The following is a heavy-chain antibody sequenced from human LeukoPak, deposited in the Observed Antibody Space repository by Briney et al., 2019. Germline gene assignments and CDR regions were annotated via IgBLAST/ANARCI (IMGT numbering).Heavy chain of an antibody. D-gene: IGHD4-11*01. CDR3: ARYDYSNLDMAEYFQH. CDR2: INPNSGGT. Sequence: ASVKVSCKASLYTFNCYYMHWVRQAPGQGLEWMGWINPNSGGTNYAQKFQGRVTMTRDTSISTAYMELSRLRSDDTAVYYCARYDYSNLDMAEYFQHWGQGTLVTVSS. V-gene: IGHV1-2*02. CDR1: LYTFNCYY. J-gene: IGHJ1*01.